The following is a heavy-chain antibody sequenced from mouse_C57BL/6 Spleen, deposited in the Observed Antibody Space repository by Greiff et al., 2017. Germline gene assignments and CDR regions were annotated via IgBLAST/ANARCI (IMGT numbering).Heavy chain of an antibody. CDR1: GYTFTDYE. CDR3: TRWLLHAWFAY. Sequence: QVQLKESGAELVRPGASVTLSCKASGYTFTDYEMHWVKQTPVHGLEWIGAIDPETGGTAYNQKFKGKAILTADKSSSTAYMELRSLTSEDSAVYYCTRWLLHAWFAYWGQGTLVTVSA. J-gene: IGHJ3*01. D-gene: IGHD2-3*01. CDR2: IDPETGGT. V-gene: IGHV1-15*01.